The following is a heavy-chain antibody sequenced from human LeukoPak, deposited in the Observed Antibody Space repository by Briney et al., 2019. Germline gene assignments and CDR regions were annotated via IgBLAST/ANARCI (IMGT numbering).Heavy chain of an antibody. CDR1: GFTFSSYA. CDR3: AKDGVAGVSSYYYYYGMDV. CDR2: ISGSGGST. D-gene: IGHD2-2*01. Sequence: PGGSLRLSCAASGFTFSSYAMSWVRQAPGKGLEWVSAISGSGGSTYYADSVKGRFTISRDNSKNTLYLQMNSLRAEDTAVYYCAKDGVAGVSSYYYYYGMDVWGQGTTVTVSS. J-gene: IGHJ6*02. V-gene: IGHV3-23*01.